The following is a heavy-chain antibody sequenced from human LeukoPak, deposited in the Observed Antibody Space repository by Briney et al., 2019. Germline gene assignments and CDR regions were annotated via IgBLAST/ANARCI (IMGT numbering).Heavy chain of an antibody. D-gene: IGHD6-19*01. J-gene: IGHJ4*02. CDR1: GGSISSYY. CDR3: ARESSGWYYFDY. V-gene: IGHV4-59*01. Sequence: PSETLSLTCTVSGGSISSYYWSWLRQFPGKGLEWIGYIYYSGSTNYNPSLKSRLTMSVDTSKNQFSLKLSSVTTADTAIYYCARESSGWYYFDYWGQGTPVTVSS. CDR2: IYYSGST.